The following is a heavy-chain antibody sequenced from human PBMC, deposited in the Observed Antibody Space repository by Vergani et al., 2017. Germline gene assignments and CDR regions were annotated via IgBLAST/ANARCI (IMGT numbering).Heavy chain of an antibody. CDR2: VFHSGSA. J-gene: IGHJ3*02. CDR1: GYSISRGYY. CDR3: ARHSISGYHDAFDI. Sequence: QVQLQESGPGLVKPSETLSLTCSVSGYSISRGYYWGWIRQPPGKGLEWIATVFHSGSAYYNPSLRRRVTISVETSKNQFSLRLTTLTAADTAVYYCARHSISGYHDAFDIWGQGTMVTVSS. V-gene: IGHV4-38-2*02. D-gene: IGHD3-22*01.